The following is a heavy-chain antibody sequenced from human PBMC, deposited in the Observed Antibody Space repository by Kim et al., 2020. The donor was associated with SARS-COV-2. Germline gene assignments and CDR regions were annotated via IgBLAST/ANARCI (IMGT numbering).Heavy chain of an antibody. CDR1: GFTFSSYW. CDR2: IKQDGSEK. D-gene: IGHD2-2*02. Sequence: GGSLRLSCAASGFTFSSYWMSWVRQAPGKGLEWVANIKQDGSEKYYVDSVKGRFTISRDNAKNSLYLQMNSLRAEDTAVYYCARDPHSPYCSSTSCYTYWGQGTLVTVSS. V-gene: IGHV3-7*03. J-gene: IGHJ4*02. CDR3: ARDPHSPYCSSTSCYTY.